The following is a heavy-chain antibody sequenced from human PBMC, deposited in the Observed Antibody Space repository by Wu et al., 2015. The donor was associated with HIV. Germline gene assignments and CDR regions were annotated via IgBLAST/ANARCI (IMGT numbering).Heavy chain of an antibody. CDR1: GGTFSSYA. V-gene: IGHV1-69*12. CDR2: IIPIFGTA. J-gene: IGHJ3*02. CDR3: ARDEYSGSYHLYDAFDI. Sequence: QVQLVQSGAEVKKPGSSVKVSCKASGGTFSSYAISWVRQAPGQGLEWMGGIIPIFGTANYAQKFQGRVTITADESTSTAYMELSSLRSEDTAVYYCARDEYSGSYHLYDAFDIVGPRDNGHRLF. D-gene: IGHD1-26*01.